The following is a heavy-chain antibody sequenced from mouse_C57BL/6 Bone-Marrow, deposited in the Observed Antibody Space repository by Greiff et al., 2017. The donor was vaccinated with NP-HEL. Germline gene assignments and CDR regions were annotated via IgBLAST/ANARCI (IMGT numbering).Heavy chain of an antibody. Sequence: QVQLKESGPGLVAPSQSLSITCTVSGFSLTSYGVHWVRQPPGKGLEWLVVIWSDGSTTYNSALKSSMSISKDNSKSQVFLKMNSLQADDTAMYYCARHDHYYGSSSYYYAMDYWGQGTSVTVSS. J-gene: IGHJ4*01. D-gene: IGHD1-1*01. V-gene: IGHV2-6-1*01. CDR3: ARHDHYYGSSSYYYAMDY. CDR1: GFSLTSYG. CDR2: IWSDGST.